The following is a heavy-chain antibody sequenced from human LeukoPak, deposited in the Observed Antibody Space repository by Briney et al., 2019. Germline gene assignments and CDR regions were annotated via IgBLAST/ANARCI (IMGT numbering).Heavy chain of an antibody. V-gene: IGHV3-23*01. Sequence: PGGSLRLSCEASGFTFSTYWMSWVRQAPGKGLEWVSAISGSGGSTYYADSVKGRFTISRDNSKNTLYLQMNSLRAEDTAVYYCAKASGSYYDLDYWGQGTLVTVSS. CDR2: ISGSGGST. D-gene: IGHD1-26*01. CDR1: GFTFSTYW. CDR3: AKASGSYYDLDY. J-gene: IGHJ4*02.